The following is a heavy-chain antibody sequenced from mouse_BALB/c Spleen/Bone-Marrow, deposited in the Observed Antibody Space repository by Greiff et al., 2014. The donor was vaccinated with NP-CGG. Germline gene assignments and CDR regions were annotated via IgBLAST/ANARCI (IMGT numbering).Heavy chain of an antibody. Sequence: LVKTGASVKISCKASDYSFTDYYMHWVKQTHGKSLEWIGYISCYNGATSYNQKFKGKATFTVDTSSNTAYMQFISLTSVDSAVYYCARSEGIYYYGSSYALDYWGQGTSVTVS. J-gene: IGHJ4*01. CDR1: DYSFTDYY. CDR2: ISCYNGAT. CDR3: ARSEGIYYYGSSYALDY. V-gene: IGHV1S34*01. D-gene: IGHD1-1*01.